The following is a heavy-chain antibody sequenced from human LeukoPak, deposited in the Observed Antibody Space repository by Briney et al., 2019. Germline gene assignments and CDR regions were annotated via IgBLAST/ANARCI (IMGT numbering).Heavy chain of an antibody. D-gene: IGHD3-22*01. CDR1: GYRFTNYW. Sequence: LGESLQISCQGSGYRFTNYWIGWVRQLPGKGLEWMGFIFPGDSDTRYRPSFQGQVTISADKSISTAYLQWASLKASDTAMYYCATQNTNYYDSSGYPFDIWGQGTMVTVSS. J-gene: IGHJ3*02. V-gene: IGHV5-51*01. CDR2: IFPGDSDT. CDR3: ATQNTNYYDSSGYPFDI.